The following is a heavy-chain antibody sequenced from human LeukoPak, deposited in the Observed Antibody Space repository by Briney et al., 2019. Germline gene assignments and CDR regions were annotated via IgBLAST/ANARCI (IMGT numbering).Heavy chain of an antibody. CDR2: ITGSGGWT. D-gene: IGHD4-17*01. CDR1: GFTFDDYA. Sequence: GGSLRLSCAASGFTFDDYAMHWVRQAPGKGLEWVSAITGSGGWTLYADSVKGRFTISRDNSKNTLYLEMSSLRVEDTAVYYCAKDPNGDYIGAFDVWGQGTMVTVSS. V-gene: IGHV3-23*01. J-gene: IGHJ3*01. CDR3: AKDPNGDYIGAFDV.